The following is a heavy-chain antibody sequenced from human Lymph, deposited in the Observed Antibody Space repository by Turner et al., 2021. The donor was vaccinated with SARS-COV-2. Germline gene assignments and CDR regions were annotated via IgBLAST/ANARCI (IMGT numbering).Heavy chain of an antibody. D-gene: IGHD6-19*01. Sequence: QVQLQASGPGLVPSGTLSLTCTVSGGPISSYYLRWIRQPPGKGLAWIGYISYRGRTNYNPALKSRVTISLDKSKNQFSLKLSSVTAAETAVYYCARDRAITVAGTEYVYYYGMDVWGHGTTVTVYS. CDR3: ARDRAITVAGTEYVYYYGMDV. J-gene: IGHJ6*02. CDR2: ISYRGRT. CDR1: GGPISSYY. V-gene: IGHV4-59*01.